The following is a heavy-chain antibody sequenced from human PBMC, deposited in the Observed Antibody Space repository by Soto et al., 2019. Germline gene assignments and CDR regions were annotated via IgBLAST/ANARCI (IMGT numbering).Heavy chain of an antibody. CDR1: GFTFSNYD. V-gene: IGHV1-8*01. CDR3: ARGYPYSNGP. CDR2: MNPTTGNT. Sequence: GASVKVSCKASGFTFSNYDITWVRQASGQGLEWMGWMNPTTGNTGYAQKFQGRVTMTRDTSVSTAYMELRSLRSDDTAVYYCARGYPYSNGPWGQGTLVTVSS. J-gene: IGHJ5*02. D-gene: IGHD6-19*01.